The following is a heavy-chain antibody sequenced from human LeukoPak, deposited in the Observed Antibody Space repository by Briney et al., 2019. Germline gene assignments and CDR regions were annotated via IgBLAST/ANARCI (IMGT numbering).Heavy chain of an antibody. D-gene: IGHD6-13*01. CDR1: YGSITSDNYY. Sequence: PSETLSLTCSVSYGSITSDNYYWVWIRQPPGKGLEWIGSIYYSGTTYYSPSLKGRVTMSLDTSKHHLFLRLNSVTAADTAVYYCARVSSSWYQDWYFDLWGRGTLVTVSS. CDR2: IYYSGTT. V-gene: IGHV4-39*07. CDR3: ARVSSSWYQDWYFDL. J-gene: IGHJ2*01.